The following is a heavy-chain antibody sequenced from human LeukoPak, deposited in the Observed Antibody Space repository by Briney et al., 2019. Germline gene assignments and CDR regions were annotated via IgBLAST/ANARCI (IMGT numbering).Heavy chain of an antibody. CDR3: ARSQQLIRTFDS. V-gene: IGHV4-4*08. D-gene: IGHD6-13*01. CDR1: GGSIGNYD. J-gene: IGHJ4*02. Sequence: SETLSLTCTVSGGSIGNYDLSWIRLSPGKGLEWIGCLPNSGSTTYNPSLKSRVTISVDTSKNQFSLKLSSATAADTAVYYCARSQQLIRTFDSWGQGTPVTVSS. CDR2: LPNSGST.